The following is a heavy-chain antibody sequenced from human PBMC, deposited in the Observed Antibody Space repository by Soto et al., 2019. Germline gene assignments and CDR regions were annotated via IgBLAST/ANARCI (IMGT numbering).Heavy chain of an antibody. CDR1: GGTFSSYA. Sequence: QVQLVQSGAEVKKPGSSVKVSCKASGGTFSSYAISWVRQAPGQGLEWMGVIIPIFGTANYAQTFQGRVTITADEYTSTAYMELSSLRSEDTAVYYCATRGGPNSSSWSNLFYYGMDVWGQGTTVTVSS. CDR3: ATRGGPNSSSWSNLFYYGMDV. CDR2: IIPIFGTA. D-gene: IGHD6-13*01. J-gene: IGHJ6*02. V-gene: IGHV1-69*01.